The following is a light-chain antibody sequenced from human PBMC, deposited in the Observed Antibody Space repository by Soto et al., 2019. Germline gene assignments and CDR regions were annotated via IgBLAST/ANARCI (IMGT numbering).Light chain of an antibody. CDR3: SSYTTAYFYV. Sequence: QSVLTQPASVSGSPGQSLTISCTGTSIDIAPYNYVSWYQQHPGKAPKLIIYEVSYRPSGISNRFSGSKSDYTASLTISGLQAEDEADYYCSSYTTAYFYVFGTGTKVTVL. CDR2: EVS. J-gene: IGLJ1*01. V-gene: IGLV2-14*01. CDR1: SIDIAPYNY.